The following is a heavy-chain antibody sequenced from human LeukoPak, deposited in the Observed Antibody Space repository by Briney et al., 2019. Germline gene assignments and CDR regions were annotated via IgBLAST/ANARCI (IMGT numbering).Heavy chain of an antibody. J-gene: IGHJ4*02. CDR1: GYSISSGYY. V-gene: IGHV4-38-2*02. D-gene: IGHD3-10*02. Sequence: SETLSLTCAVSGYSISSGYYWGWIRQPPGKGLEWIGSIYHSGSTYYNPSLKSRATISVDTSKNQFSLKLSSVTAADTAVYYCAREATYGEDYWGQGTLVTVSS. CDR2: IYHSGST. CDR3: AREATYGEDY.